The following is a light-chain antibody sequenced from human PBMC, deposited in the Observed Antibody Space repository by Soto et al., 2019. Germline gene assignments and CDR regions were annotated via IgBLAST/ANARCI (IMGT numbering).Light chain of an antibody. CDR1: SGHSSYI. V-gene: IGLV4-60*02. Sequence: QSVLTQSSSASASLGSSVKLTCTLSSGHSSYIIAWHQQQPGKAPRYLMKLEGSGSYNKGSGVPDRFSGSSSGADRYLTISNLQFEDEADYYSETWDSNTWVFGGGTQLTVL. J-gene: IGLJ3*02. CDR3: ETWDSNTWV. CDR2: LEGSGSY.